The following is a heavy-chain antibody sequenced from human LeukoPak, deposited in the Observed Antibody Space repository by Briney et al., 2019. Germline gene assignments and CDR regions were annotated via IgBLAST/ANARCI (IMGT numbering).Heavy chain of an antibody. CDR3: ARDLTMVRGVAEGFDY. CDR2: IIPILGIA. D-gene: IGHD3-10*01. CDR1: EGTFSSYT. J-gene: IGHJ4*02. V-gene: IGHV1-69*04. Sequence: SVKLSCTASEGTFSSYTISWVRQAPGQGLEWMGRIIPILGIANYAQKFQGRVTITADKSTSTAYMELSSLRSEDTAVYYCARDLTMVRGVAEGFDYWGQGTLVTVSS.